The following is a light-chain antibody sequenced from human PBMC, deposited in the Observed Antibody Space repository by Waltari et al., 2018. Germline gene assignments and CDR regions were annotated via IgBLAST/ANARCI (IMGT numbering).Light chain of an antibody. J-gene: IGKJ1*01. Sequence: DIQMTQSPFSLSASVGDRVTITCRASQSISSYISWYQQKSGKAPRVLVYAPSRLQSGVPSRFSGSGSGSEFTLTISSLQPEDFATYFCQQSYSHAPTFGQGTKVEV. CDR2: APS. V-gene: IGKV1-39*01. CDR1: QSISSY. CDR3: QQSYSHAPT.